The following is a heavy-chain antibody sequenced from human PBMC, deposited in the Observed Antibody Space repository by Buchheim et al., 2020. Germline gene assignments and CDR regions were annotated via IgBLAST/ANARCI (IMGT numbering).Heavy chain of an antibody. V-gene: IGHV1-2*02. D-gene: IGHD3-22*01. CDR3: ARFHYDTSMDV. J-gene: IGHJ6*02. CDR1: GYTITGYY. Sequence: QVQLVQSGAEVKKPGASVKVSCKASGYTITGYYMHWVRQAPGQGLEWMGWINPNNGDTNYAQKFQGRVTMTRDTSISTVYMKLSRLRSDDTAVYYCARFHYDTSMDVWGQGTT. CDR2: INPNNGDT.